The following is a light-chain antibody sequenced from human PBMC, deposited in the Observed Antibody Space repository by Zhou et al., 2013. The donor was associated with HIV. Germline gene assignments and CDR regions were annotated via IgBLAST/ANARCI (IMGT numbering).Light chain of an antibody. J-gene: IGKJ4*01. V-gene: IGKV1-39*01. CDR2: SAS. Sequence: DIQMTQSPSSLSASVGDRITIRCRASQSISNSLNWYQQMPGKAPKLLIYSASTLESGVPSRFSGSGSGADFTLIISSLHPEDCGTYFCQQTHIAPLNFGGGTKVEI. CDR1: QSISNS. CDR3: QQTHIAPLN.